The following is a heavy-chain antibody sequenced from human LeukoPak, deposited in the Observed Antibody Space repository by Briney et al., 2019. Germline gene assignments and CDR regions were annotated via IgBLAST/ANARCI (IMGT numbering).Heavy chain of an antibody. J-gene: IGHJ4*02. V-gene: IGHV3-64*01. Sequence: GGSLRLSCGASGFTFSNYGMHWVRQAPGKGLEYVSAISSNGGSTYYANSVKGRFTISRDNSKNTLYLQMGSLRAEDMAVYYCARAPGTYYDYWGQGTLVTVSS. CDR2: ISSNGGST. D-gene: IGHD3-10*01. CDR1: GFTFSNYG. CDR3: ARAPGTYYDY.